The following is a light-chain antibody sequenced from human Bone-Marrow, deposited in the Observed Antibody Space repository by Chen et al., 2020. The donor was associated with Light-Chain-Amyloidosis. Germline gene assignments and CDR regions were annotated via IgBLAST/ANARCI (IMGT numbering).Light chain of an antibody. J-gene: IGKJ4*01. Sequence: EIVLTQSPGSLSLSPGEGANLSCRASQTISSNYLTWYQQKFGQAPRLLIYGSSSRATGIPDRFTGSWSGSDFTLSINRREPEDFAMYYCQQYGTSPLTVGGGTEVEIK. CDR3: QQYGTSPLT. V-gene: IGKV3-20*01. CDR2: GSS. CDR1: QTISSNY.